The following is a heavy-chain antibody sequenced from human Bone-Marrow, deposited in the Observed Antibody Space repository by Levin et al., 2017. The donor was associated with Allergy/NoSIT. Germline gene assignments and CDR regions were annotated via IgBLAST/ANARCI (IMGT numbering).Heavy chain of an antibody. J-gene: IGHJ4*02. D-gene: IGHD2/OR15-2a*01. CDR2: IYPGDSDT. CDR1: GDSFTNQW. V-gene: IGHV5-51*01. CDR3: ASGRFLAPFES. Sequence: GESLKISCKVSGDSFTNQWVGWVRQLPGKGLEWMGIIYPGDSDTRYSPSFQGQVTISTDKSISTAFLQWSSLRASDTAMYYCASGRFLAPFESWGQGTLVTVSS.